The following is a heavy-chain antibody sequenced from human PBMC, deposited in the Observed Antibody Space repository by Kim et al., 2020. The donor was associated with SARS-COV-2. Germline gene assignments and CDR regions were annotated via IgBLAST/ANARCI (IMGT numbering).Heavy chain of an antibody. V-gene: IGHV4-39*01. Sequence: SETLSLTCTVSGGSISSSSYYWGWIRQPPGKGLEWIGSIYYSGSTYYNPSLKSRVTISVDTSKNQFSLKLSSVTAADTAVYYCARHPPSWAPGDWGHGT. CDR2: IYYSGST. J-gene: IGHJ4*03. D-gene: IGHD1-26*01. CDR3: ARHPPSWAPGD. CDR1: GGSISSSSYY.